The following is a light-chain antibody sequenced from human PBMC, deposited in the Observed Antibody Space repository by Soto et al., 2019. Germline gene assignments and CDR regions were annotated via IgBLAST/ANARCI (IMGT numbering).Light chain of an antibody. Sequence: QSALTQPPSASGSPGQSVTISCTGTSGDVGGYDYVSWYQHHPGKAPKVMIYEVTKRPSGVPDRFSGSKSGNTAALTVSGLQAEDEADYYCSSYAGSNKLLFSGGTKLTVL. CDR3: SSYAGSNKLL. CDR2: EVT. CDR1: SGDVGGYDY. J-gene: IGLJ2*01. V-gene: IGLV2-8*01.